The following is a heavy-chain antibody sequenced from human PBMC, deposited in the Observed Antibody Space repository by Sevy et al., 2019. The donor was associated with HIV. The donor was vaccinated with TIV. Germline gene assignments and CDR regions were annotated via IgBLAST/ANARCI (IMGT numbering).Heavy chain of an antibody. J-gene: IGHJ4*02. Sequence: SETLSLTCSVSGGSISSYFWTWIRQPPGKGLEWIWQIYSTGSGNYNPSLNSRVTIPIDKSKTQFSLNLSSVTAADTAVYYCARDDASNPLVLDYWGQGALVTVSS. CDR1: GGSISSYF. D-gene: IGHD3-9*01. CDR3: ARDDASNPLVLDY. CDR2: IYSTGSG. V-gene: IGHV4-59*01.